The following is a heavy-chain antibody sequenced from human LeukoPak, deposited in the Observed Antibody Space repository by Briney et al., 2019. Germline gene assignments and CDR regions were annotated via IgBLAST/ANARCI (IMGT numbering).Heavy chain of an antibody. J-gene: IGHJ4*02. Sequence: PGGSLRLSCAASGFTFSSYAMYWVRQAPGKGLEWVSYISSSGSTIYYADSVKGRFTISRDNAKNSLYLQMNSLRAEDTAVYYCATPPQGAGVDYWGQGTLVTVSS. V-gene: IGHV3-48*04. CDR1: GFTFSSYA. CDR3: ATPPQGAGVDY. CDR2: ISSSGSTI. D-gene: IGHD6-19*01.